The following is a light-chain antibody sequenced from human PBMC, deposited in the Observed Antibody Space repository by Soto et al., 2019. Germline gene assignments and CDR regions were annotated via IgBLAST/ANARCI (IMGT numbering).Light chain of an antibody. Sequence: QSVLTQPPSVSGAPGQRVTISCTGSSSNIGAGYDVHWYQQLPGTAPKLLIYGNSNRPSGVPDRFSGSKSGTSASLAITGLQAEDEADYYCQSYDSSLSGCYVFGTGTKLTGL. CDR3: QSYDSSLSGCYV. J-gene: IGLJ1*01. CDR2: GNS. V-gene: IGLV1-40*01. CDR1: SSNIGAGYD.